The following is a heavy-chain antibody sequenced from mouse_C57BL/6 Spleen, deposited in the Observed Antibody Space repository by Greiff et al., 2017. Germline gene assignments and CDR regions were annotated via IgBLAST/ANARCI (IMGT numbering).Heavy chain of an antibody. CDR1: GFNIKDYY. V-gene: IGHV14-2*01. J-gene: IGHJ1*03. CDR2: IDPEDGET. D-gene: IGHD2-2*01. CDR3: AYGYDGNWYFDV. Sequence: VQLKESGAELVKPGASVKLSCTASGFNIKDYYMHWVKQRTEQGLEWIGRIDPEDGETKYAPKFQGKATITADTSSNTAYLQLSSLTSEDTAVYYCAYGYDGNWYFDVWGTGTTVTVSS.